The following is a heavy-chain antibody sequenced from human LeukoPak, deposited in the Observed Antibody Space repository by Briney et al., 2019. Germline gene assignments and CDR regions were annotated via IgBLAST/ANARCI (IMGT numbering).Heavy chain of an antibody. V-gene: IGHV3-30*02. Sequence: GGSLRLSCTGSGFPFSSYGMHWVRQTPGRGLEGVAFIRYDGKTEYYADSVKGRFTIAREDSHSTVHLHMKDLRPEDAAVYFCAKDLNAVVMQYFDSWGQGTLVSVSS. CDR3: AKDLNAVVMQYFDS. J-gene: IGHJ4*02. CDR2: IRYDGKTE. CDR1: GFPFSSYG. D-gene: IGHD2-21*01.